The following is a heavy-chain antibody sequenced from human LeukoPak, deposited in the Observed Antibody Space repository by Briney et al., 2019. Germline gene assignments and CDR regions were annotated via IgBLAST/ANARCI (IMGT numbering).Heavy chain of an antibody. CDR1: GFTFSSYS. CDR2: ISSSSSYI. Sequence: GGSLRLSCAASGFTFSSYSMNWVRQAPGKGLEWVSSISSSSSYIYYADSVKGRFTISRDNAKNSLYLQMNSLRAEDTAVYYCTRDGDDSSGSPDAFDIWGQGTMVTVSS. CDR3: TRDGDDSSGSPDAFDI. V-gene: IGHV3-21*01. D-gene: IGHD6-19*01. J-gene: IGHJ3*02.